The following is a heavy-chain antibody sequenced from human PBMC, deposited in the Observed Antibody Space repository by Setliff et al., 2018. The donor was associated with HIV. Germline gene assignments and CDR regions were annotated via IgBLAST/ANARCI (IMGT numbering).Heavy chain of an antibody. CDR3: ARGVLYGLSEY. J-gene: IGHJ4*02. D-gene: IGHD3-10*01. V-gene: IGHV1-3*04. CDR2: INTGNGNT. CDR1: GYMFTDYY. Sequence: ASVKVSCKASGYMFTDYYIHWVRQAPGQRLEWMGWINTGNGNTKYSQEFQGRVTITADRSSNTAYMEIMSLRSDDTATYYCARGVLYGLSEYWGTGSLVTVSS.